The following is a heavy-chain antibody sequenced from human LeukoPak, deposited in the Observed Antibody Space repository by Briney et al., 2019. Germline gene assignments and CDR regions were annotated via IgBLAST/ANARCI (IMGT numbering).Heavy chain of an antibody. CDR3: AKGEGVVVVAATPPQVD. D-gene: IGHD2-15*01. CDR2: ISGSGGST. V-gene: IGHV3-23*01. CDR1: GFTFSSYA. J-gene: IGHJ4*02. Sequence: GGSLRLSCAASGFTFSSYAMSWVRQAPGKGLEWVSAISGSGGSTYYADSVKGRFTISRDNSKNTLYLQMNSLRAEDTAVYYCAKGEGVVVVAATPPQVDWGQGTLVTVSS.